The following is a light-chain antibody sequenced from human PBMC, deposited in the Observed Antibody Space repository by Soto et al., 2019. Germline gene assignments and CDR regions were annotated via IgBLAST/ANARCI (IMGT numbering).Light chain of an antibody. CDR1: SGSIGANY. CDR2: EDR. CDR3: QSYDDNEQVI. V-gene: IGLV6-57*04. Sequence: LTQPHSVSGSPGKTVTISCTRSSGSIGANYVQWYQQRPGSAPATVIYEDRQRPSGVPDRFSGSVDRSSNSASLTISGLNTEDEADYYCQSYDDNEQVIFGGGTKVTVL. J-gene: IGLJ2*01.